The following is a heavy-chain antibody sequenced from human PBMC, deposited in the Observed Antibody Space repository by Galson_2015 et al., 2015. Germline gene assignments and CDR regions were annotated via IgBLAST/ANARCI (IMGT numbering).Heavy chain of an antibody. Sequence: SLRLSCAASGFSFSTYSMNWVRQAPGKGLEFVSSISSGSTYIYYADSVKGRFTISRDNAKNSLYLQMNTLRAEDTAVYYCARDPGDVIYYYYYMDVWGKGTTVTVSS. CDR3: ARDPGDVIYYYYYMDV. J-gene: IGHJ6*03. CDR2: ISSGSTYI. V-gene: IGHV3-21*01. CDR1: GFSFSTYS.